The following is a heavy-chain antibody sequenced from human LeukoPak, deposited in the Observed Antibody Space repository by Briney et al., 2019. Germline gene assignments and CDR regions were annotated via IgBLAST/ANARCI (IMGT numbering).Heavy chain of an antibody. CDR2: INGNGGST. J-gene: IGHJ4*02. CDR3: ARVKGIVVVVAGSFDY. CDR1: GFTFSNYA. D-gene: IGHD2-15*01. V-gene: IGHV3-23*01. Sequence: PGGSLRLSCAASGFTFSNYAMSWVRQAPGKGLEWVSGINGNGGSTYNADSVKGRFTISRDNSKNTLYLQMNSLRAEDTAVYYCARVKGIVVVVAGSFDYWGQGTLVTVSS.